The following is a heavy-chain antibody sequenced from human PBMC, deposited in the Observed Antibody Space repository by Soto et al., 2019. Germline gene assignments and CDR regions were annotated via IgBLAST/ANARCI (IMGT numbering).Heavy chain of an antibody. CDR3: ARRGYYARSAFDI. CDR1: GGSISSSSYY. CDR2: IYYSGST. V-gene: IGHV4-39*01. J-gene: IGHJ3*02. Sequence: QLQLQESGPGLVKPSETLSLTCTVSGGSISSSSYYWGWIRQPPGKGLEWIGSIYYSGSTYYNPTPKSRVTISVDTSRNQFSLKLSSVTAADTAVYYCARRGYYARSAFDIWGQGTMVTVSS. D-gene: IGHD3-22*01.